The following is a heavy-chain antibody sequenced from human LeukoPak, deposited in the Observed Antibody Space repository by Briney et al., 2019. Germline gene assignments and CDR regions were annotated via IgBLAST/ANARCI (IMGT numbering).Heavy chain of an antibody. V-gene: IGHV4-34*01. D-gene: IGHD3-10*01. Sequence: SETLSLTCAVYGGSFSGYYWSWIRQPPGKGLEWIGEINHSGSTNYDPSLKSRVTISVDTSKNQFSLKLSSVTAADTAVYYCARSRYYGSGKHGMDVWGQGTTVTVSS. CDR1: GGSFSGYY. J-gene: IGHJ6*02. CDR2: INHSGST. CDR3: ARSRYYGSGKHGMDV.